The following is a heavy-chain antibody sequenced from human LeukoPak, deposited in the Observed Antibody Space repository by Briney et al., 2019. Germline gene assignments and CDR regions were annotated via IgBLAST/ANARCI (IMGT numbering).Heavy chain of an antibody. CDR3: ARHEGGYEFDY. Sequence: PSETLSLTCTVSGGSISSYYWSWIRQPPGKGLEWIGYIYYSGSTNYNPSLKSRVTISVDTSKNQFSLKLSSVTAADTAVYYCARHEGGYEFDYWGQGTLVTVSS. J-gene: IGHJ4*02. CDR1: GGSISSYY. D-gene: IGHD5-12*01. CDR2: IYYSGST. V-gene: IGHV4-59*08.